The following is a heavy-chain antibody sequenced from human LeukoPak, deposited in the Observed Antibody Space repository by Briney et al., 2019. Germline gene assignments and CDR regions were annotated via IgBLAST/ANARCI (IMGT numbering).Heavy chain of an antibody. D-gene: IGHD3-10*01. CDR1: GGSFSGYY. CDR2: INHSGST. V-gene: IGHV4-34*01. CDR3: ARHRNYYGSGSYYNSNWFDP. J-gene: IGHJ5*02. Sequence: NPSETLSLTCAVYGGSFSGYYWSWIRQPPGKGLEWIGEINHSGSTNYNPSLKSRVTISVDTSKNQFSLKLSSVTAADTAVYYCARHRNYYGSGSYYNSNWFDPWGQGTLVTVSS.